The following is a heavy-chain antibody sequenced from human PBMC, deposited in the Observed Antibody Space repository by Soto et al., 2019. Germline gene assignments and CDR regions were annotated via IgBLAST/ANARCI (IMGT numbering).Heavy chain of an antibody. D-gene: IGHD3-3*01. CDR2: IKQDGSVK. CDR1: GFTFSSYW. V-gene: IGHV3-7*01. J-gene: IGHJ4*02. CDR3: ARAKVFWSGYYYYDY. Sequence: GGSLRLSCAASGFTFSSYWMFWVLQAPGKGLEWVANIKQDGSVKYYVDSVKGRFTISRDNAKNSLYLQMNSLRVEDTAAYYCARAKVFWSGYYYYDYCGQGTLVIVSS.